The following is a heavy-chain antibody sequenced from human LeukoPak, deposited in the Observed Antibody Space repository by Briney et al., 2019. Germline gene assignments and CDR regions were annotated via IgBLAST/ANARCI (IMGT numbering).Heavy chain of an antibody. CDR2: FDPENDER. V-gene: IGHV1-24*01. CDR3: ATEMTTIVLDS. J-gene: IGHJ4*02. CDR1: GHTLRELS. Sequence: ASVKVSCKVSGHTLRELSMHWVRQAPGKGLEWMGGFDPENDERIYARTFRGRVTMTEDTSTDTAYMELSRLRSEDTAVYYCATEMTTIVLDSWGQGTLVTVSS. D-gene: IGHD5-24*01.